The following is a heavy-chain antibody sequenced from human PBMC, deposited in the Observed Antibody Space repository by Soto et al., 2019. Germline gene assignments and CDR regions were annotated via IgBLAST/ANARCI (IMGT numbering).Heavy chain of an antibody. D-gene: IGHD3-9*01. V-gene: IGHV4-34*01. CDR2: INHSGST. Sequence: LSLTCAVYGGSFSGYYWSWIRQPPGKGLEWIGEINHSGSTNYNPSLKSRVTISVDTSKNQFSLKLSSVTAADTAVYYCARVLRYYHVVIDAFDIWGQGTMVTVSS. CDR3: ARVLRYYHVVIDAFDI. CDR1: GGSFSGYY. J-gene: IGHJ3*02.